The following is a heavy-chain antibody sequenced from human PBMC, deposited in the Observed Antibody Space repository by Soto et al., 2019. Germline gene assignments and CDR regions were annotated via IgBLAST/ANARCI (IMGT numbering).Heavy chain of an antibody. Sequence: RRIMKNKGKGPEWIGCIYYSGNTNYNPSLKSRVTISVDSSKNTLYLQMNSLRAEDTAVYYCARVYCSGGSCYHLDYWGQGTLVTVSS. CDR2: IYYSGNT. CDR3: ARVYCSGGSCYHLDY. J-gene: IGHJ4*02. V-gene: IGHV4-59*12. D-gene: IGHD2-15*01.